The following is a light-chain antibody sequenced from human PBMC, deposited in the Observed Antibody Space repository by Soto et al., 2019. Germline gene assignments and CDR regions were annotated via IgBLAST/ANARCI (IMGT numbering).Light chain of an antibody. J-gene: IGKJ4*01. Sequence: EIVLTQSPATLSLSPGERVTISCRTSQSVRSYLVWYQQKPGQAPRLLIYDASNRATGIPARFSGSGSGTDFTLSITSLDPEDSAVYYCQQRDAWPLTFGGGTKVEIK. CDR1: QSVRSY. CDR2: DAS. V-gene: IGKV3-11*01. CDR3: QQRDAWPLT.